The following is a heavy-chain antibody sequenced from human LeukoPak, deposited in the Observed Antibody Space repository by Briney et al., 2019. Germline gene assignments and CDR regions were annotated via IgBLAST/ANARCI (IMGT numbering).Heavy chain of an antibody. CDR1: GFTFSNYG. CDR3: AKGGGGYLGS. CDR2: IGGGGGSK. V-gene: IGHV3-23*01. J-gene: IGHJ4*02. Sequence: GGSLRLPCAASGFTFSNYGMHWVRQAPGKGLEWVSAIGGGGGSKFYADSVKGRFTISSDTSKNTLYLQMNSLRADDTAVYYCAKGGGGYLGSWGQGTLVTVSS. D-gene: IGHD2-15*01.